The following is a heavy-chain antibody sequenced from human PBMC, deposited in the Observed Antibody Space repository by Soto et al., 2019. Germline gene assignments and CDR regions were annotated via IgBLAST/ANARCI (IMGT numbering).Heavy chain of an antibody. CDR2: IKQDGSEK. Sequence: PGGSLRLSCAASGFTFSSYWMSWVRQAPGKGLEWVANIKQDGSEKYYVDSVKGRFTISRDNAKNSLYLQMNSLRAEDTAVYYCARDSLGYCSSTSCYGPGAFDIWGQGTMVTVSS. CDR3: ARDSLGYCSSTSCYGPGAFDI. J-gene: IGHJ3*02. D-gene: IGHD2-2*03. V-gene: IGHV3-7*01. CDR1: GFTFSSYW.